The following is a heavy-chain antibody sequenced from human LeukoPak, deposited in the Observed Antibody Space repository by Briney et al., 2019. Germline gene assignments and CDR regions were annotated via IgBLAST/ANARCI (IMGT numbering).Heavy chain of an antibody. CDR3: ARAVNILTGYYTDYYYYYMDA. CDR2: ISAYNGNT. V-gene: IGHV1-18*01. Sequence: ASVKVSCKASGYTFTSYGISWVRQAPGQGLEWMGWISAYNGNTNYAQKLQGRVTMTTDTSTSTAYMELRSLRSDDTAVYYCARAVNILTGYYTDYYYYYMDAWGKGTTVTVSS. J-gene: IGHJ6*03. CDR1: GYTFTSYG. D-gene: IGHD3-9*01.